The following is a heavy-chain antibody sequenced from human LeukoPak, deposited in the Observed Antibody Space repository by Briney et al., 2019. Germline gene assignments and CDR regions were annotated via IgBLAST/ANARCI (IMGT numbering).Heavy chain of an antibody. CDR1: GFTFSSYA. CDR3: ASNLEMATTPPDY. J-gene: IGHJ4*02. V-gene: IGHV3-23*01. Sequence: PGGSLRLSCAASGFTFSSYAMSWVRQAPGKGLEWVSAISGSGGGTYYADSVKGRFTISRDNSKNTLYLQMNSLRAEDTAVYYCASNLEMATTPPDYWGQGTLVTVSS. D-gene: IGHD5-24*01. CDR2: ISGSGGGT.